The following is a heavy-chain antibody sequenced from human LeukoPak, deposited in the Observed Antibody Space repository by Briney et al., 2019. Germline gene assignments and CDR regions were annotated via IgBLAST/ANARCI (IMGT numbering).Heavy chain of an antibody. V-gene: IGHV3-23*01. CDR2: ISGSGGST. Sequence: PGGSLRLSCAASGFTFSSYAMSWVRQAPGKGLEWVSAISGSGGSTYYADSVKGRFTTSRDNSKNTLYLQMNSLRAEDTAVYYCAKALHESGCSYYYYYYGMDVWGQGTTVTVSS. J-gene: IGHJ6*02. CDR3: AKALHESGCSYYYYYYGMDV. D-gene: IGHD3-3*01. CDR1: GFTFSSYA.